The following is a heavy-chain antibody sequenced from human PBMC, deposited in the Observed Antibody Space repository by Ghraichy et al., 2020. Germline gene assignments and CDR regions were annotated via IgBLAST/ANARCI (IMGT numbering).Heavy chain of an antibody. CDR3: ASLVVGATAD. D-gene: IGHD1-26*01. J-gene: IGHJ4*02. CDR2: IYSGGST. Sequence: GGASGGSSYYWGWIGRPPGKGLEWIGSIYSGGSTSYNPSLKSRVNISVDTSKDQFSLKLSSVTAADTAVYYCASLVVGATADWGQGTLVTVSS. V-gene: IGHV4-39*01. CDR1: GGASGGSSYY.